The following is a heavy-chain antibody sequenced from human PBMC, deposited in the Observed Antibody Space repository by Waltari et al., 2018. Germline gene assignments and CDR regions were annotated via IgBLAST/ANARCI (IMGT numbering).Heavy chain of an antibody. CDR3: ARGVSKSFYYYYYYMDV. CDR2: INPTSGDT. CDR1: GYTFNSYF. J-gene: IGHJ6*03. D-gene: IGHD2-8*01. Sequence: VQLVQSGSEVKKTGAAVRASCKASGYTFNSYFLHWVRPAPGQGPEWMGWINPTSGDTKYAQKFQGRVTMTGDTSFSTAYMELSRLTSDDTAVYYCARGVSKSFYYYYYYMDVWGTGTTVTVS. V-gene: IGHV1-2*02.